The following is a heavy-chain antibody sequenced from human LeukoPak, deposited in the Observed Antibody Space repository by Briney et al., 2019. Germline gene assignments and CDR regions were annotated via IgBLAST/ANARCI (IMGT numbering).Heavy chain of an antibody. V-gene: IGHV4-34*01. J-gene: IGHJ6*02. CDR1: GGSFSGYY. CDR2: INHSGST. D-gene: IGHD2/OR15-2a*01. Sequence: SETLSLTCAVYGGSFSGYYWSWIRQPPGKGLEWIGEINHSGSTNYNPSLKSRVTISVDTSKNQFSLKLSSVTAADTAVYYRARAPTWNYGMDVWGQGTTVTVSS. CDR3: ARAPTWNYGMDV.